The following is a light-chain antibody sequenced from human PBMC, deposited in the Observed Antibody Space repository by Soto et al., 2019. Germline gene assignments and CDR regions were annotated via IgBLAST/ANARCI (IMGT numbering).Light chain of an antibody. Sequence: SYELTQPPSVSVSPGQTASITCSGDKLGDKYACWYQQKPGQSPVLVIYQDSNRPSGIPERFSGSNSGNTATLTISGTQAMDEADYYCQAWDRSTGVFGTGTKVTVL. CDR3: QAWDRSTGV. CDR2: QDS. V-gene: IGLV3-1*01. J-gene: IGLJ1*01. CDR1: KLGDKY.